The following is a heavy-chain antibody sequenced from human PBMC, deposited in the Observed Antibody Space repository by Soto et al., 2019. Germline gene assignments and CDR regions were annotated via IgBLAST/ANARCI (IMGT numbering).Heavy chain of an antibody. CDR1: GFTFSSYA. CDR3: AKDLDYADSAYAVFGS. CDR2: ITTTAGIT. J-gene: IGHJ4*02. Sequence: GGSLRLSCAASGFTFSSYAMTWVRQAPGRGLEWVSSITTTAGITTYADSVKGRFTLSRVNFENTLYLQMHSLRAEDTAVYYCAKDLDYADSAYAVFGSWGQGTLVTVSS. V-gene: IGHV3-23*01. D-gene: IGHD4-17*01.